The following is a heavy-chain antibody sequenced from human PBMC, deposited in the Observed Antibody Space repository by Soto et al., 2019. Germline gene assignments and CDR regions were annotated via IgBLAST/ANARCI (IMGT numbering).Heavy chain of an antibody. J-gene: IGHJ4*02. D-gene: IGHD1-26*01. Sequence: SGPYAGEPTQTLTLTCTFSGFSLSTSGMCVSWIRQPPGKALEWLARIDWDDDKYYSTSLKTRLTISKDTSKNQVVLTMTNMDPVDTATYYCARISGSSGLFDYWGQGTLVTVSS. CDR1: GFSLSTSGMC. V-gene: IGHV2-70*11. CDR3: ARISGSSGLFDY. CDR2: IDWDDDK.